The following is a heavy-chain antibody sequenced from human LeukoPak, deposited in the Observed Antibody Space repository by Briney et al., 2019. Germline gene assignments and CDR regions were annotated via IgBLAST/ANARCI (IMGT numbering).Heavy chain of an antibody. D-gene: IGHD2-15*01. CDR2: INPSGGST. Sequence: ASVKVSCKASGYTFTSYYMHWVRRAPGQGLEWMGIINPSGGSTSYAQKFQGRVTMTRDMSTSTVYMELRSLRSDDTAVYYCARADYCSGGSCYSGNFDYWGQGTLVTVSS. J-gene: IGHJ4*02. CDR3: ARADYCSGGSCYSGNFDY. V-gene: IGHV1-46*01. CDR1: GYTFTSYY.